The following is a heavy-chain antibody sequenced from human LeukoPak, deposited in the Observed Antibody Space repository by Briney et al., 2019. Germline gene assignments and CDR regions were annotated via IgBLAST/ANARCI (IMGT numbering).Heavy chain of an antibody. CDR3: ARDLEDIVVVPAAIGDHGAFDI. V-gene: IGHV1-69*04. J-gene: IGHJ3*02. CDR2: IIPIFGIA. D-gene: IGHD2-2*01. CDR1: GGTFSSYA. Sequence: ASVKVSCKASGGTFSSYAISWVRQAPGQGLEWMGRIIPIFGIANYAQKFQGRVTITADKSTSTAYMELSSLGSEDTAVYYCARDLEDIVVVPAAIGDHGAFDIWGQGTMVTVSS.